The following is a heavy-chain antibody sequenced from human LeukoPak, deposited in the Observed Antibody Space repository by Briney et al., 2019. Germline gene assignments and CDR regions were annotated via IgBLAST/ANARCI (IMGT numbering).Heavy chain of an antibody. Sequence: PSETLSLTCTVSGGSFSTTSHYWGWIRQPPGKGLEWLGSTFYTGSAYYNPSLQRRVTISVGSSKNQFSLRLSSVTAADTAVYYCARRKDYWSGFIDSWGQGTLVTVSS. CDR2: TFYTGSA. CDR3: ARRKDYWSGFIDS. V-gene: IGHV4-39*01. J-gene: IGHJ5*01. CDR1: GGSFSTTSHY. D-gene: IGHD3-3*01.